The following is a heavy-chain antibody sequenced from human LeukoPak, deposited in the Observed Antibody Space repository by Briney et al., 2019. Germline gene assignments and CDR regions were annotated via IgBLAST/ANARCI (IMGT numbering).Heavy chain of an antibody. J-gene: IGHJ3*02. CDR3: ARGSVAGNHAFDI. CDR2: IGTAGDT. D-gene: IGHD6-19*01. V-gene: IGHV3-13*01. CDR1: GFTFSSYD. Sequence: GGSLRLSCAASGFTFSSYDMHWVRPATGKGLEWVSGIGTAGDTYYPGSVKGRFTISRENAKNSLYFQMNSLRAGDTAVYYCARGSVAGNHAFDIWGQGTVVTVSS.